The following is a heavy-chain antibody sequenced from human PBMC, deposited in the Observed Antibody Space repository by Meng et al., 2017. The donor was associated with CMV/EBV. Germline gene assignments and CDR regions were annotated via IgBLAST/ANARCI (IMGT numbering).Heavy chain of an antibody. CDR1: GFTFSSYS. Sequence: GGSLRLSCAASGFTFSSYSMNWVRQARGKGLEWVSSISSSSSYIYYADSVKGRFTISRDNAKNSLYLQMNSLRAEDTAVYYCARDPHPYDFWSGYYNPFYYYGMDVWGQGTTVTVSS. CDR2: ISSSSSYI. D-gene: IGHD3-3*01. V-gene: IGHV3-21*01. CDR3: ARDPHPYDFWSGYYNPFYYYGMDV. J-gene: IGHJ6*02.